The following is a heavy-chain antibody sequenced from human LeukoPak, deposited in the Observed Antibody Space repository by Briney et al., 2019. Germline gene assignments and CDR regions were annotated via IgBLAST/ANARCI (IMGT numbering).Heavy chain of an antibody. CDR2: IYHSGST. V-gene: IGHV4-38-2*02. Sequence: PSETLSLTCTVSGYSISSGYYWGWIRPPPGKGLEWIGSIYHSGSTYYNPSLKSRVTISVDTSKNQFSLKLSSVTAADTAVYYCAARRGGSYVFFDYWGQGTLVTVSS. CDR1: GYSISSGYY. J-gene: IGHJ4*02. D-gene: IGHD1-26*01. CDR3: AARRGGSYVFFDY.